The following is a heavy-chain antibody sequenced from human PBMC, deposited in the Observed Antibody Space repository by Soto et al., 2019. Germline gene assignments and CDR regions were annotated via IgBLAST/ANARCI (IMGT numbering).Heavy chain of an antibody. D-gene: IGHD2-15*01. V-gene: IGHV5-10-1*01. CDR1: GYSFTSYW. CDR2: IGPSDSYT. J-gene: IGHJ6*02. CDR3: ARNAQEGWTSSGGSHTHPPYYYGMDV. Sequence: GESLKISCKGSGYSFTSYWISWVRQMPGKGLEWMGRIGPSDSYTNYSPSFQGHVTISADKSISTAYLQWSSLKASDTAMYYCARNAQEGWTSSGGSHTHPPYYYGMDVWGQGTTVTVSS.